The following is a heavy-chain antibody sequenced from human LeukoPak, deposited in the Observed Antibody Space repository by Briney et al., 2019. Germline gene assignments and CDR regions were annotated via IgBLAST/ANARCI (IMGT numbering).Heavy chain of an antibody. CDR3: ARWGESGDSVVHAFDI. CDR2: GHHSGTT. D-gene: IGHD2-21*02. CDR1: GASITSYY. Sequence: SETLSLTCTVSGASITSYYWNWMRQSPGKGLEWIGYGHHSGTTNYNPSLESRGTISVDTSKNQFSLKLSSVSAADTAVYYCARWGESGDSVVHAFDIWGRETMVTVSS. J-gene: IGHJ3*02. V-gene: IGHV4-59*01.